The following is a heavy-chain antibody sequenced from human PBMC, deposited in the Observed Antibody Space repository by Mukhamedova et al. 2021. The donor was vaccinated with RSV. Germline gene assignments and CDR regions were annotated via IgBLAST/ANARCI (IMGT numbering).Heavy chain of an antibody. V-gene: IGHV4-59*01. CDR3: ARARRGYTFDYDY. CDR2: IFYNGKT. D-gene: IGHD5-18*01. Sequence: GLEWIGYIFYNGKTTYNPSLKCRFTMSVDTSRNQFSLKLTSVTTADTAVYYCARARRGYTFDYDYWGQGTLVTVSS. J-gene: IGHJ4*02.